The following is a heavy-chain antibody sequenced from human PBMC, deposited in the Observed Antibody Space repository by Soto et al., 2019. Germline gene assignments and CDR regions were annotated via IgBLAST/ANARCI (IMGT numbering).Heavy chain of an antibody. CDR1: GGSISSGGYY. D-gene: IGHD1-1*01. Sequence: PSETLSLTCTVSGGSISSGGYYWTWIRQPPGKGLEWIGSIYHTGSTYYSKSLRSRLTMSVDTSKSQFPLRLSSVTAADTAVYYCARATGTLRSRNCDYWGQGSLVTVSS. V-gene: IGHV4-31*03. CDR2: IYHTGST. J-gene: IGHJ4*02. CDR3: ARATGTLRSRNCDY.